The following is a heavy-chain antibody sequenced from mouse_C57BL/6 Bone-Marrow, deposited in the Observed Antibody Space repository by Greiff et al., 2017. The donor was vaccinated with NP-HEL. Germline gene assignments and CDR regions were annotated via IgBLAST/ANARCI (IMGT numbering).Heavy chain of an antibody. V-gene: IGHV1-80*01. D-gene: IGHD2-1*01. Sequence: QVQLQQSGAELVKPGASVKISCKASGYAFSSYWMNWVKQRPGKGLEWIGQIYPGDGDTNYNGKFKGKATLTADKSSSTAYMQLSSLTSEDSAVYFCARSGGYGNPYYFDYWGQGTTLTVSS. CDR2: IYPGDGDT. CDR1: GYAFSSYW. J-gene: IGHJ2*01. CDR3: ARSGGYGNPYYFDY.